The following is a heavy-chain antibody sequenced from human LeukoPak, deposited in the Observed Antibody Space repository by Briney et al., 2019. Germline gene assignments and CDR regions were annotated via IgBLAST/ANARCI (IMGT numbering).Heavy chain of an antibody. CDR3: ARAPGASGSYSTLAS. J-gene: IGHJ5*02. CDR2: ISAYNGNT. V-gene: IGHV1-18*04. CDR1: GYTFTSYG. D-gene: IGHD3-10*01. Sequence: ASVKVSCKASGYTFTSYGITWVRQAPGQGLEWMGWISAYNGNTNYAQKLQGRVTMTTDTSTSTGYMELRSLRSDDPAVYYCARAPGASGSYSTLASWGQGNPVTVSS.